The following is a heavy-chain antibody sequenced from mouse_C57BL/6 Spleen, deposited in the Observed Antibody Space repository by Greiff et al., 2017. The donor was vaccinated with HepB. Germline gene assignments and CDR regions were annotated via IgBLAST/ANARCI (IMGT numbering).Heavy chain of an antibody. D-gene: IGHD1-1*01. CDR1: GYTFTSYW. CDR2: IDPSDSYT. CDR3: AVTTVVIGSAMDY. Sequence: VQLQQPGAELVKPGASVKLSCKASGYTFTSYWMQWVKQRPGQGLEWIGEIDPSDSYTNYNQKFKGKATLTVYKSSSTAYLQLSSLTSKDSAVYYCAVTTVVIGSAMDYWGQGPSVTVSS. J-gene: IGHJ4*01. V-gene: IGHV1-50*01.